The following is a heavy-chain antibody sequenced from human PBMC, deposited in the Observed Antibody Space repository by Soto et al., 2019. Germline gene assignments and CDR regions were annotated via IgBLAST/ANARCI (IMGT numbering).Heavy chain of an antibody. J-gene: IGHJ4*02. Sequence: QVHLVQSGAEVKKPGASVKVSCKGSGYAFTTYGITWVRQAPGQGLEWMGWISAHNGNTNYAQKLQGRVTVTRDTSTSTACRELRSLRSDDTAVYYCARGRYGDSWGQGALVTVSS. CDR1: GYAFTTYG. V-gene: IGHV1-18*01. CDR2: ISAHNGNT. D-gene: IGHD1-1*01. CDR3: ARGRYGDS.